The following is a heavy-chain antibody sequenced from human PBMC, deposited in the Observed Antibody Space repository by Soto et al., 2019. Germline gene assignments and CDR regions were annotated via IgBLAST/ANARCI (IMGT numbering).Heavy chain of an antibody. J-gene: IGHJ5*02. V-gene: IGHV3-7*01. CDR1: GFTFSSYW. CDR3: ARTPIAARHNWFDP. Sequence: EVQLVESGGGLVQPGGSLRLSCAASGFTFSSYWMSWVRQAPGKGLEWVANIKQDGSEKYYVDSVKGRFTISRDNAKNSLYLQMNGLRAEDSAVYYCARTPIAARHNWFDPWGQGTLVTFSS. D-gene: IGHD6-6*01. CDR2: IKQDGSEK.